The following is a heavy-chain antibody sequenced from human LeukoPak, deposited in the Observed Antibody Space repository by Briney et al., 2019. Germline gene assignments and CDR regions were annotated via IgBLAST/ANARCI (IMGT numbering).Heavy chain of an antibody. D-gene: IGHD2-2*01. CDR1: GFTFSSYA. Sequence: PGRSLRLSCAASGFTFSSYAMHWVRQAPGKGLEWVAVISYDGSNKYYADSVKGRFTISRDNSKNTLYLQMNSLRAEDTAVYYCARGLLSCSSTSCYVDYWGQGTLVTVSS. CDR2: ISYDGSNK. V-gene: IGHV3-30-3*01. CDR3: ARGLLSCSSTSCYVDY. J-gene: IGHJ4*02.